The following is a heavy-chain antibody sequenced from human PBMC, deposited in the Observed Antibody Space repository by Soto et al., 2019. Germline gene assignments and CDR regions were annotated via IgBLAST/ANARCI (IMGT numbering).Heavy chain of an antibody. CDR1: GFTVSTNY. CDR2: IYSGGST. D-gene: IGHD6-13*01. CDR3: ARASIAAAGYYFDY. J-gene: IGHJ4*02. Sequence: EVQLVESGGGLIQPRGSLRLSCAASGFTVSTNYMSWVRQAPGKGLEWVSVIYSGGSTYYADSVKGRFTISRDNSKNTLYLQMNSLRAEDTAVYYCARASIAAAGYYFDYWGQRTLVTVSS. V-gene: IGHV3-53*01.